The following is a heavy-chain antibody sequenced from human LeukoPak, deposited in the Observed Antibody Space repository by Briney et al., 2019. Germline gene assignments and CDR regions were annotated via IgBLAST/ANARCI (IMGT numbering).Heavy chain of an antibody. CDR1: GYTFTSYG. Sequence: ASVKVSCKASGYTFTSYGISWVRQAPGQGLEWMGGIIPIFGTANYAQKLQGRVTITADESTSTAYMELSSLRSEDTAVYYCARDFYGDSYDAFDIWGQGTMVTVSS. J-gene: IGHJ3*02. CDR3: ARDFYGDSYDAFDI. D-gene: IGHD4-17*01. V-gene: IGHV1-69*13. CDR2: IIPIFGTA.